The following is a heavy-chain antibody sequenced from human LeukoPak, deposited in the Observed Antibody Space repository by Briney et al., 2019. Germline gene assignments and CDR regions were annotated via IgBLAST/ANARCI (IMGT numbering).Heavy chain of an antibody. D-gene: IGHD3-16*01. CDR3: ARISGYLGSFDY. CDR2: IDWDDDK. J-gene: IGHJ4*02. V-gene: IGHV2-70*01. Sequence: YGPALVKPTQTLTLTCTFSGFSLSTSGMCVSWIRQPPGKALEWLALIDWDDDKYYSTSLKTRLTISKDTSKNQVVLTMTNMDPVDTATYYCARISGYLGSFDYWGQGTLVTVSS. CDR1: GFSLSTSGMC.